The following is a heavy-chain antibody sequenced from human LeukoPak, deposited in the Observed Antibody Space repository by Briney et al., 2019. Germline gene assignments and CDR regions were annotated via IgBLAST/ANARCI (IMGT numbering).Heavy chain of an antibody. V-gene: IGHV3-23*01. J-gene: IGHJ4*02. D-gene: IGHD3-10*01. CDR2: ISGSGGST. CDR3: AEDGSGWSF. Sequence: GSLRLSCAATGFTFSSYAMSWVRQAPGKGLEWVSGISGSGGSTYYADSVKGRFTISRDNSKNTLYLQMNSLRAEDTAVYYCAEDGSGWSFWGQGTLVTVSS. CDR1: GFTFSSYA.